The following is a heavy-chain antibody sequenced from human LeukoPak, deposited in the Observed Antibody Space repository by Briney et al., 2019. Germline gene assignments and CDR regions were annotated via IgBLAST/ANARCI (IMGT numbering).Heavy chain of an antibody. CDR2: ISGSDGNT. CDR3: ARDSSVPYGITD. J-gene: IGHJ4*02. D-gene: IGHD4-17*01. CDR1: GFTFSKYA. Sequence: GGSLRLSCAASGFTFSKYAMSWVRQAPGKGLEWVSAISGSDGNTFYADSVKGRFTISRDNSKNTLSLQMNNLRAEDTDLYYCARDSSVPYGITDWGQGTLVTVSS. V-gene: IGHV3-23*01.